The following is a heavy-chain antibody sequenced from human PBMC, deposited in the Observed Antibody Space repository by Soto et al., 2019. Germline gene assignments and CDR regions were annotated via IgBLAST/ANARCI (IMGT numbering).Heavy chain of an antibody. J-gene: IGHJ4*02. CDR2: FDPEDDGK. CDR3: EPASDGYTQLGY. CDR1: GYSLTEAT. V-gene: IGHV1-24*01. D-gene: IGHD5-12*01. Sequence: QVELVQSGAEVRKPGASVKVSCKVSGYSLTEATMHWVRQAPGKGLEWMAGFDPEDDGKNYAQNFQGRLTLTEDTSTNTPYMDLNRLRSADTAVYYCEPASDGYTQLGYWAQGTLVSVSS.